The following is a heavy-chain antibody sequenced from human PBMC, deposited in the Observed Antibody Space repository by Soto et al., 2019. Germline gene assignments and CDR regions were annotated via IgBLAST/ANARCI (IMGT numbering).Heavy chain of an antibody. V-gene: IGHV3-30-3*01. CDR3: ARLPTYYDFWSGYKPQDV. CDR2: ISYDGSNK. D-gene: IGHD3-3*01. J-gene: IGHJ6*02. Sequence: GGSLRLSCAASGFTFSSYAMHWVRQAPGKGLEWVAVISYDGSNKYYADSVKGRFTISRDNSKNTLYLQMNSLRAEDTAVYYCARLPTYYDFWSGYKPQDVWGQGTTVTVSS. CDR1: GFTFSSYA.